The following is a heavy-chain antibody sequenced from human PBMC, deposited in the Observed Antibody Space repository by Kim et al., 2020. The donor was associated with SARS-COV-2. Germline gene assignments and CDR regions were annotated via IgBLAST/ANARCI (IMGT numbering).Heavy chain of an antibody. CDR3: ASSPPAPHRHKYYYGSGSYYNSYGMDV. CDR2: INHSGST. Sequence: SETLSLTCAVYGGSFSGYYWSWIRQPPGKGLEWIGQINHSGSTNYNPSLKSRVTISVDTSKNQFSLKLSSVTAADTAVYYCASSPPAPHRHKYYYGSGSYYNSYGMDVWGQGTTVTVSS. V-gene: IGHV4-34*01. CDR1: GGSFSGYY. J-gene: IGHJ6*02. D-gene: IGHD3-10*01.